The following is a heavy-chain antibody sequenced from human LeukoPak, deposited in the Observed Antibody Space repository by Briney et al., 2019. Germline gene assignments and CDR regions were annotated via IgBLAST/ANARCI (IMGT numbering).Heavy chain of an antibody. V-gene: IGHV5-51*01. D-gene: IGHD6-19*01. CDR1: GYSFTSYW. Sequence: GESLKISCKGSGYSFTSYWIGWVRQMPGKGLEWMVIIYPGDSDTRYSPSFQGQVTISADKSISTAYLQWSSLKASDTAMYYCARLDSSGWYVYPKSIDYWGQGTLVTVSS. J-gene: IGHJ4*02. CDR3: ARLDSSGWYVYPKSIDY. CDR2: IYPGDSDT.